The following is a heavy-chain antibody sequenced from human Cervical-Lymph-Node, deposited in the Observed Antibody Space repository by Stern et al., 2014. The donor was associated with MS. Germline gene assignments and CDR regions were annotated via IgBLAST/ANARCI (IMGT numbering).Heavy chain of an antibody. CDR1: GDSLSNDNW. Sequence: VQLQESGPGLVRPSGTLSLTCAASGDSLSNDNWWRWVRQPPGEGLEWIGVVDRTGNSNYDPFLKCRVTISVDMSKNQFSLRLTSMTAADTAVYYCARDQGFQLMNSWGQGTLVIVSS. CDR3: ARDQGFQLMNS. D-gene: IGHD2-2*01. J-gene: IGHJ4*02. CDR2: VDRTGNS. V-gene: IGHV4-4*02.